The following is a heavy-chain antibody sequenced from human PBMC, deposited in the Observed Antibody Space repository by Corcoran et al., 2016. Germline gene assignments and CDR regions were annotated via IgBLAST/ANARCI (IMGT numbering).Heavy chain of an antibody. CDR3: ARDLWCSGGSCYYYYYGMDV. V-gene: IGHV1-3*01. Sequence: QVQLVQSGAEVKKPGASVKVSCKASGYTFTSYAMHWVRQAPEQRLEWMGWINAGNGNTKYSQKFQGRVTITRDTSASTAYMELSSLRSEDTAVYYCARDLWCSGGSCYYYYYGMDVWGQGTTVTVSS. CDR2: INAGNGNT. J-gene: IGHJ6*02. D-gene: IGHD2-15*01. CDR1: GYTFTSYA.